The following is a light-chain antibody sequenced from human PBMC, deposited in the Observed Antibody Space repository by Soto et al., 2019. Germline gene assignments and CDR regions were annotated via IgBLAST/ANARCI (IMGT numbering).Light chain of an antibody. CDR2: AAS. Sequence: AIRMTQSPSSLSASTGDRVTITCRASQGISSYLAWYQQKPGKAPKLLIYAASTLQSGVPSRFSGSGSGTDFTLTIGCLQSEDLATYCCQQYYSYPWTFGQGTKGEIK. CDR3: QQYYSYPWT. CDR1: QGISSY. J-gene: IGKJ1*01. V-gene: IGKV1-8*01.